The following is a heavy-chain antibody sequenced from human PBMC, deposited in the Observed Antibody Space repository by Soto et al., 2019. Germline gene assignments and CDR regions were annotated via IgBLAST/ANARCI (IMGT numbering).Heavy chain of an antibody. Sequence: SETLSLTCAVSGDSITSTSYYWGWIRQPSGKGLEWIGCIHYSGSTYYNPSLRSRVTSSVDTSKNQFSLKVSSVTAADTAVYYCARRLFSSTWPSYFDYWGEGTLVTVSS. CDR1: GDSITSTSYY. J-gene: IGHJ4*02. CDR3: ARRLFSSTWPSYFDY. CDR2: IHYSGST. V-gene: IGHV4-39*01. D-gene: IGHD6-13*01.